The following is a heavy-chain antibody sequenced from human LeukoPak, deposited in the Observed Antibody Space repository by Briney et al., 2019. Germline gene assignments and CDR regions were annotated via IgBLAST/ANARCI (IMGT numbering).Heavy chain of an antibody. J-gene: IGHJ4*02. D-gene: IGHD3-10*01. CDR2: INIGGTNT. Sequence: GGSLRLSCAASGFTFNDYYMSWIRQAPGKGLEWLSYINIGGTNTHYADSVKGRFTISRENAKNSLYLQMNSLRAGDTAVYYCARARVRGVHHFDYWGQGTLVTVSS. CDR1: GFTFNDYY. CDR3: ARARVRGVHHFDY. V-gene: IGHV3-11*06.